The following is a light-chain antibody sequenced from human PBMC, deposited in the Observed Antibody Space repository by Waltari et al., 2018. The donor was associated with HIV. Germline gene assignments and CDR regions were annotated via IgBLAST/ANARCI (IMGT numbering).Light chain of an antibody. CDR1: QSIGDH. CDR2: GAS. V-gene: IGKV1-39*01. CDR3: QQSYTSSYT. J-gene: IGKJ2*01. Sequence: DMQMTQSPSSLSASVGDRVTVTCRASQSIGDHLNRFQQRPGKAPTLLIFGASSLHSGVPTRFSGSGSGTDFTLTIHSLQPEDFATYWCQQSYTSSYTFGQGTRLEIK.